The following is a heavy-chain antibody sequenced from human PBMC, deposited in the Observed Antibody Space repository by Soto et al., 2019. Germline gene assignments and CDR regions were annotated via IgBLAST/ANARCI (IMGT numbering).Heavy chain of an antibody. Sequence: QVQMVRSGAEVKKPGSSVKVSCKASGGTFSSYAISWVRQAPGQGLEWMGGIIPIFGTANYAQKFQGRVTITADESTSTAYMELSSLRSEDTAVYYCAKDPVHVDTAMFSPGYFDYWGQGTLVTVSS. CDR3: AKDPVHVDTAMFSPGYFDY. CDR1: GGTFSSYA. J-gene: IGHJ4*02. V-gene: IGHV1-69*01. CDR2: IIPIFGTA. D-gene: IGHD5-18*01.